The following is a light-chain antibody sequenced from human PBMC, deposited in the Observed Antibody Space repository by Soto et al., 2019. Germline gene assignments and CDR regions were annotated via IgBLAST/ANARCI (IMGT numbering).Light chain of an antibody. V-gene: IGLV1-47*01. CDR1: NSNIGSKY. Sequence: QTVVTQPHSASGTPGQGVTISSSGSNSNIGSKYVYWYQQFPGTAPKLLIYRNNQRPSGVPDRFSGSKSGTSASLAISDLRSEDEADYYCASWDASVGGPAFGGGTKVTVL. J-gene: IGLJ2*01. CDR3: ASWDASVGGPA. CDR2: RNN.